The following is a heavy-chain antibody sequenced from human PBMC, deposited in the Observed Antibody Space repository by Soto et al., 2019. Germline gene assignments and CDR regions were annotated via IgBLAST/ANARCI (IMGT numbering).Heavy chain of an antibody. CDR2: INPYNGYI. V-gene: IGHV1-18*04. J-gene: IGHJ6*02. CDR3: ARVSMARGVTGYNYYGLDV. CDR1: GYNFITYA. D-gene: IGHD3-10*01. Sequence: QVQLVQSGAEVKKPGASVKVSCKASGYNFITYAITWVRQAPGQGLEWMGWINPYNGYINYAEKFQGRVTVTTDTSTMTASMELRRLRSEDTAMYYCARVSMARGVTGYNYYGLDVRGQGTTVTVSS.